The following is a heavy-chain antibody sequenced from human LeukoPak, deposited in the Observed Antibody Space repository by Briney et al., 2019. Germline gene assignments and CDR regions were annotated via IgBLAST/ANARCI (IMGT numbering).Heavy chain of an antibody. V-gene: IGHV3-11*06. J-gene: IGHJ4*02. CDR2: ISSSSAYT. CDR3: ARGGRNGYFDY. Sequence: GGSLRLSCAASGFTFTDYYMSWIRQAPGKGLEWVSYISSSSAYTNYAVSVKGRSTISRDNAKNSLYLQMNSLRAEDTAVYYCARGGRNGYFDYWGQGTLVTVSS. CDR1: GFTFTDYY.